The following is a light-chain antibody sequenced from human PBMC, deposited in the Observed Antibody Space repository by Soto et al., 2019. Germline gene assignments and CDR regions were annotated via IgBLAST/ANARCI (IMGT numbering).Light chain of an antibody. CDR3: QQYNNWPPWT. V-gene: IGKV3-15*01. Sequence: EVVMTQSPATLSVSPGERATLSCRASETVATNLAWYQQKPGQAPRLLISGASTRAAGISDRFRGSGSGTEFTLTISGLQSEDYAVYYCQQYNNWPPWTFGQGTKVEI. CDR1: ETVATN. J-gene: IGKJ1*01. CDR2: GAS.